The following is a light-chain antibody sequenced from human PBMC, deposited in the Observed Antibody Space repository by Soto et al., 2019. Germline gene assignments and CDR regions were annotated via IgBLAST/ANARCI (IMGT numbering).Light chain of an antibody. V-gene: IGKV1-5*03. Sequence: DIQMTQSPSTLSASVGDGVTITCRASQSIDSWLAWYQQKPGKAPNLLIYKASSLESGVPSRFSGSGSGTEFTLTISSLQPDDFATYYCQQYNSYSSGTFGQGTKVDIK. CDR1: QSIDSW. CDR2: KAS. J-gene: IGKJ1*01. CDR3: QQYNSYSSGT.